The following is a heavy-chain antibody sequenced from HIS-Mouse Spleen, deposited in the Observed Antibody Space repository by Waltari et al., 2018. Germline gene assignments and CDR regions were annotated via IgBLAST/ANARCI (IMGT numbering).Heavy chain of an antibody. CDR2: ISGRGGST. CDR1: GFTFSSYA. Sequence: EVQLLESGGGLVQPGGSLRLSCAASGFTFSSYAMSWVRQATGKGLEWVSAISGRGGSTDYADSVKGRFTISRDNSKNTLYLQMNSLRAEDTAVYYCAKDRGITMVRGVIITNDFDYWGQGTLVTVSS. J-gene: IGHJ4*02. V-gene: IGHV3-23*01. D-gene: IGHD3-10*01. CDR3: AKDRGITMVRGVIITNDFDY.